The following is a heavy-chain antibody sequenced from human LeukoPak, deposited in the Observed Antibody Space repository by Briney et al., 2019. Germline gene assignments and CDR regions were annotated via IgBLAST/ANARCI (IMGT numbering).Heavy chain of an antibody. D-gene: IGHD5-18*01. CDR2: ISYDGRNK. CDR1: KFTFSSYT. Sequence: GGSLRLSCAASKFTFSSYTMHWVRQAPGKGLDWVAVISYDGRNKYYGDSVKGRFTISRDNSKNTLYLQMNSLRPEDTAIYYCARESRDTAMATDYWGQGTPVTVSS. V-gene: IGHV3-30*04. J-gene: IGHJ4*02. CDR3: ARESRDTAMATDY.